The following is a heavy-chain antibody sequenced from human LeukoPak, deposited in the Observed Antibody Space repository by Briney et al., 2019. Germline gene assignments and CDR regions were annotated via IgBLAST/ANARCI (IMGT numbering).Heavy chain of an antibody. D-gene: IGHD6-19*01. CDR2: ISAYKGNT. V-gene: IGHV1-18*01. Sequence: GASVKVSCKASVYTFTSYGISWVRQAPGQGLEWMGWISAYKGNTNYAQKLQGRVTMTTDTSTSTAYMELESRRSDDTAVYYCARVPQQWVVTSSYGIDVWGQGTTVTVSS. CDR3: ARVPQQWVVTSSYGIDV. J-gene: IGHJ6*02. CDR1: VYTFTSYG.